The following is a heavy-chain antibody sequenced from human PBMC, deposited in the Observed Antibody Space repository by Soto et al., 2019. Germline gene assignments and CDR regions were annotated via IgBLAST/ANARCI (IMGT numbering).Heavy chain of an antibody. J-gene: IGHJ5*02. CDR3: ARHYSSGSRNWFDP. CDR2: IYYSGST. CDR1: GGSISSSSYY. Sequence: SETVSLTCTVSGGSISSSSYYWGWIRQPPGKGLEWIGSIYYSGSTYYNPSLKSRVTISVDTSKNQFSLKLSSVTAADTAVFYCARHYSSGSRNWFDPWGQGTLVTVSS. D-gene: IGHD6-19*01. V-gene: IGHV4-39*01.